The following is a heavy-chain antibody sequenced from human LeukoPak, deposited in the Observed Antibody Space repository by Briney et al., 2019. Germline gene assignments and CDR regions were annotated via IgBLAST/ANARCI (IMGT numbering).Heavy chain of an antibody. D-gene: IGHD3-16*02. Sequence: ASVKVSCKASGYTFTGYYMHWVRQAPGQGLERMGWINPNSGGTNYAQKFQGRVSMTRDTSISTAYMELSRLRSDDTAVYYCARAFYDYVWGSYRPIDYWGQGTLVTVSS. V-gene: IGHV1-2*02. CDR1: GYTFTGYY. CDR3: ARAFYDYVWGSYRPIDY. J-gene: IGHJ4*02. CDR2: INPNSGGT.